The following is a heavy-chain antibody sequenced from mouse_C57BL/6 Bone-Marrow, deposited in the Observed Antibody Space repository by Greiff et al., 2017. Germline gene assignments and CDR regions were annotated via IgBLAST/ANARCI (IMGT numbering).Heavy chain of an antibody. J-gene: IGHJ1*03. CDR2: IDPEDGET. CDR3: AREDYYGSLDV. CDR1: GFNIKDYY. Sequence: VQLQQSGAELVKPGASVKLSCTASGFNIKDYYMHWVKQRTEQGLEWIGRIDPEDGETKYAPKFPGKATITADTSSNTAYLQLSSLTSEDTAVYYCAREDYYGSLDVWGTGTTVTVSS. V-gene: IGHV14-2*01. D-gene: IGHD1-1*01.